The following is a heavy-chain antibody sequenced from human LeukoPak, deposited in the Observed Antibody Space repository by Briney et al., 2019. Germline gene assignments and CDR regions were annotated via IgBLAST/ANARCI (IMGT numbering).Heavy chain of an antibody. CDR1: GFTFSSYS. J-gene: IGHJ3*02. V-gene: IGHV3-21*01. CDR2: ISSSSSYI. Sequence: PGGSLRLSCAASGFTFSSYSMNWVRQAPGKGLEWVSSISSSSSYIYYADSVKGRFTISRDNAKNSLYLQMNSLRAEDTAVYYCARAGETTVTTFRAFDIWGQGTMVTVSS. CDR3: ARAGETTVTTFRAFDI. D-gene: IGHD4-17*01.